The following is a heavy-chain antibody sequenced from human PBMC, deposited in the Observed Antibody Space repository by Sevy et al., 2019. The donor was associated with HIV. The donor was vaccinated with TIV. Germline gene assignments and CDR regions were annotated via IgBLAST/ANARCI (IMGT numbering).Heavy chain of an antibody. V-gene: IGHV3-23*01. CDR2: ITGSGGIT. CDR3: AKEGVYGGNFEHFQH. Sequence: GGSLRLSYAASGFTFNSYAMSWVRQAPGKGLEWVSSITGSGGITYFADSVKGRFTISRDNSKNTLYLQMNSLRAEDTALYYCAKEGVYGGNFEHFQHWGQGTLVTVSS. D-gene: IGHD4-17*01. CDR1: GFTFNSYA. J-gene: IGHJ1*01.